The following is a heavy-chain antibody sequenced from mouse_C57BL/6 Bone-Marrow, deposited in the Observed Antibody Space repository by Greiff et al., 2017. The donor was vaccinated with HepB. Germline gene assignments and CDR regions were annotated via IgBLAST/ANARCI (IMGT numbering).Heavy chain of an antibody. CDR3: ARYSSGLEYFDY. Sequence: QVQLKESGAELVRPGTSVKVSCKASGYAFTNYLIEWVKQRPGQGLEWIGVINPGSGGTNYNEKFKGKATLTADKSSSTAYMQLSSLTSEDSAVYFCARYSSGLEYFDYWGQGTTLTVSS. CDR1: GYAFTNYL. J-gene: IGHJ2*01. CDR2: INPGSGGT. V-gene: IGHV1-54*01. D-gene: IGHD3-2*02.